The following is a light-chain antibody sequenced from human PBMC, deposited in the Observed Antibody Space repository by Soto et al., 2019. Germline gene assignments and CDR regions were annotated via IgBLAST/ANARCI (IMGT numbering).Light chain of an antibody. J-gene: IGLJ1*01. V-gene: IGLV2-14*01. CDR2: GVT. Sequence: QSALTQPASVSGSPGQSVTISCTGTSSDVGGYNYVSWYQQLPGEAPKLIIYGVTDRPSGVSNRFSGSKSGNTASLTVSGLQAEDEGDYYCSSYTATRTYVFGTGTMLTVL. CDR1: SSDVGGYNY. CDR3: SSYTATRTYV.